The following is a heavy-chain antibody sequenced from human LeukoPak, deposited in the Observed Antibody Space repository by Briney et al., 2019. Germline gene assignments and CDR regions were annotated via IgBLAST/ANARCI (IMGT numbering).Heavy chain of an antibody. CDR2: IYYSGST. CDR1: GGSISSYY. Sequence: SETLSLTCTVSGGSISSYYWSWIRQPPGKGLEWIGYIYYSGSTNYNPSLKSRVTISVDTSKNQFSLKLSSVTAADTAVYYCARGGVQGPGAFDIWGQGTMVTVSS. V-gene: IGHV4-59*01. D-gene: IGHD2-8*01. J-gene: IGHJ3*02. CDR3: ARGGVQGPGAFDI.